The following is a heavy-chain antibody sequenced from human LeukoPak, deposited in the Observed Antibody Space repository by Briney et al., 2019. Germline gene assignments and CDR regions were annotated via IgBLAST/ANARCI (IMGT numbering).Heavy chain of an antibody. CDR1: GFTFDDYA. Sequence: PGRSLRLSCAASGFTFDDYAMHWVRQPPGKGLEWVSGISWNSDSRGYADSVKGRFTISRDNAKNSLYLQMNSLRAEDTALYYCAKDSSGPVDRPHYWGQGTLVTVSS. D-gene: IGHD6-19*01. CDR3: AKDSSGPVDRPHY. CDR2: ISWNSDSR. V-gene: IGHV3-9*01. J-gene: IGHJ4*02.